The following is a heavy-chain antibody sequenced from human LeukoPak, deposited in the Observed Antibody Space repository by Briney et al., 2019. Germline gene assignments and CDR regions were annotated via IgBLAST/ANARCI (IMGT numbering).Heavy chain of an antibody. J-gene: IGHJ3*01. CDR2: VSKSGST. CDR3: ARDDYGVFDAFDV. CDR1: GGSISSHF. V-gene: IGHV4-4*09. D-gene: IGHD5-12*01. Sequence: SETLSLTCTVSGGSISSHFWTWIRQAPGKRLEWLGYVSKSGSTNYNPSLQSRITISLDTSKNQFSLILTSVTAAHTAVYFCARDDYGVFDAFDVWGQGTVVAVSS.